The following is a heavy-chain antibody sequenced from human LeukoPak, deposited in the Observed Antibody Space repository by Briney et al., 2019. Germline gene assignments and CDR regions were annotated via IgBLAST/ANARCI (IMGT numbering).Heavy chain of an antibody. Sequence: ASVKVSCKASGYTFTSYGISWARQAPGQGLEWMGWISAYNGNTNYAQKLQGRVTMTTDTSTSTAYMELRSLRSDDTAVYYCARDPAITIFGVVIPHFDYWGQGTLVTVSS. V-gene: IGHV1-18*01. J-gene: IGHJ4*02. CDR2: ISAYNGNT. CDR3: ARDPAITIFGVVIPHFDY. CDR1: GYTFTSYG. D-gene: IGHD3-3*01.